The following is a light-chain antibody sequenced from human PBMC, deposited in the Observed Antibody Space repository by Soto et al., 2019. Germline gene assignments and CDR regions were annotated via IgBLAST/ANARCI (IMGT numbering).Light chain of an antibody. J-gene: IGKJ5*01. Sequence: DVVMTQSPLSLPVTLGQPASISCRSSQSLVSSDGNTFLSWFQQRPGQSPRRLLYQVSNRDSVVPVRLCGSGSATDFTLKISRVEAEDVGVYYCMQGTHWPPITFGQGTRLQLK. CDR1: QSLVSSDGNTF. CDR3: MQGTHWPPIT. V-gene: IGKV2-30*01. CDR2: QVS.